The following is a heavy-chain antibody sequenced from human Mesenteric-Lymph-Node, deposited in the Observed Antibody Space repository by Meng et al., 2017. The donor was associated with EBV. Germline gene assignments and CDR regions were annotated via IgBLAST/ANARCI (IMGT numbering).Heavy chain of an antibody. CDR3: ARATEYGDYDY. J-gene: IGHJ4*02. Sequence: GQLGGSGGGLVKPGGSLRISCAASGFTFSDYDMSWIRQAPGKGLEWVSYISNSGTTIYNADSVKGRFSISRDNPKNSLYLQMNSLRADDTAVYYCARATEYGDYDYWGQGTLVTVSS. CDR1: GFTFSDYD. V-gene: IGHV3-11*01. CDR2: ISNSGTTI. D-gene: IGHD4-17*01.